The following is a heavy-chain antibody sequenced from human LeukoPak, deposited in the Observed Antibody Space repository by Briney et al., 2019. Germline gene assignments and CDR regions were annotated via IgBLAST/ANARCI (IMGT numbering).Heavy chain of an antibody. CDR1: GFTFSTYW. D-gene: IGHD3-10*01. V-gene: IGHV3-74*01. J-gene: IGHJ4*02. CDR3: ARDSGSGSYSGY. CDR2: INPDGSGT. Sequence: GGSLRLSCAASGFTFSTYWMHWVRRGPGKGLVWVSRINPDGSGTSHADSVKGRFTISRDNAKNTLYLQRNSLRAEDTAVYYCARDSGSGSYSGYWGLGTLVTVSS.